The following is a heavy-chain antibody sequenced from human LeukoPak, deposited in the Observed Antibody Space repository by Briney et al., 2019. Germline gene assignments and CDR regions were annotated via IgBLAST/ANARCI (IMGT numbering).Heavy chain of an antibody. J-gene: IGHJ3*02. D-gene: IGHD2-21*02. CDR2: ISSSSSAI. Sequence: PGGSLRLSCAASGFTLSKYNMNWVRQVPGKGLEWVSYISSSSSAIYYTHSVRGRFTISRDNAKTSLYLQMNSLRDEDTAAYYCARDRYCGGDCSDAFDIWGRGTTVTVSS. V-gene: IGHV3-48*02. CDR3: ARDRYCGGDCSDAFDI. CDR1: GFTLSKYN.